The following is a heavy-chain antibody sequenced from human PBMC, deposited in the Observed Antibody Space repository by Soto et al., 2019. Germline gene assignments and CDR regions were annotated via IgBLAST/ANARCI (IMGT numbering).Heavy chain of an antibody. V-gene: IGHV3-33*03. D-gene: IGHD5-18*01. CDR2: IWYDGNKK. CDR3: VVDTTGLFDY. J-gene: IGHJ4*02. CDR1: GFTFRSYG. Sequence: QVQLVESGGGVVQPGRSLRLSCVASGFTFRSYGMHWVRQAPGKGLEWVAVIWYDGNKKYYVDSVRGRFTISRDNTKNTLYLEMSSLSAEDTAVYYCVVDTTGLFDYWGQGTLVTVSS.